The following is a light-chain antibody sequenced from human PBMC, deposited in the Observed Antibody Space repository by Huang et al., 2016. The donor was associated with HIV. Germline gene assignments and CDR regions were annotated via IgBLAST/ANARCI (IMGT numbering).Light chain of an antibody. CDR1: QSVSSN. V-gene: IGKV3D-15*01. CDR3: QQYNNWPLT. CDR2: GAS. Sequence: EIVMTQSPATLSVSPGGGAALSCRASQSVSSNFAWYQQKPGQAPRLRIYGASTRATGSPARFGGSGSETEFTLTISSLQSEDFAVYYCQQYNNWPLTFGGGTKVEIK. J-gene: IGKJ4*01.